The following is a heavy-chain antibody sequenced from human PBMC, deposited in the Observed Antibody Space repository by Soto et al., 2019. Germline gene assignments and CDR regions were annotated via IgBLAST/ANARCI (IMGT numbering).Heavy chain of an antibody. CDR2: ISAYNGNT. D-gene: IGHD1-1*01. Sequence: ASVKVSCKASGYTFSSYGITWVRQAPGQGLEWMGWISAYNGNTNYAQRLQGRVTMTTDTSTTTAYMELRSLRSDDTAVYYCARDPLAPYYWGQGTLVNVSS. V-gene: IGHV1-18*01. CDR1: GYTFSSYG. J-gene: IGHJ4*02. CDR3: ARDPLAPYY.